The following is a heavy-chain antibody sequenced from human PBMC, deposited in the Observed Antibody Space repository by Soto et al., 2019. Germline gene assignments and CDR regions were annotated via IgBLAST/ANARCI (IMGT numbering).Heavy chain of an antibody. D-gene: IGHD3-10*01. J-gene: IGHJ4*02. Sequence: ASVKVSCKASGGTFSSYAISWVRQAPGQGLEWMGGIIPIFGTANYAQKFQGRVTITADESTSTAYMELSSLRSEDTAVYYCASGRFGASGDYWGQGTLVTVSS. V-gene: IGHV1-69*13. CDR2: IIPIFGTA. CDR1: GGTFSSYA. CDR3: ASGRFGASGDY.